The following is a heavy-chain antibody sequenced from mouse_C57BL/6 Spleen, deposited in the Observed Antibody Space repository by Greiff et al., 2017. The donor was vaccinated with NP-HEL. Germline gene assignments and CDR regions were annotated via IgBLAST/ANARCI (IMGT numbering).Heavy chain of an antibody. D-gene: IGHD3-1*01. V-gene: IGHV1-69*01. CDR3: ARNGARRDFAY. Sequence: QVQLQQPGAELVMPGASVKLSCKASGYTFTSYWMHWVKQRPGQGLEWIGEIDPSDSYTNYNQKFKGKSTLTVDKSSSTAYMQLSSLTSEDSAVYYCARNGARRDFAYWGQGTLVTVSA. CDR2: IDPSDSYT. CDR1: GYTFTSYW. J-gene: IGHJ3*01.